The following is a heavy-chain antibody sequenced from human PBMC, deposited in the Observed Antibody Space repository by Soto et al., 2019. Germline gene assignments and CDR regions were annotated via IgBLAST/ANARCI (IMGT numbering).Heavy chain of an antibody. J-gene: IGHJ4*02. Sequence: QVQLVESGGGVVQPGRSLRLSCAASGFTFSNYGMHWVRQAPGKGLEWVAVISYDGSNKYYADSVKGRFTISRDNSQNTLNLQMDSLRAEDTALYYCANSYCSSSTCSLKRFDHWGQGTLVTVSS. CDR2: ISYDGSNK. CDR1: GFTFSNYG. D-gene: IGHD2-2*01. CDR3: ANSYCSSSTCSLKRFDH. V-gene: IGHV3-30*18.